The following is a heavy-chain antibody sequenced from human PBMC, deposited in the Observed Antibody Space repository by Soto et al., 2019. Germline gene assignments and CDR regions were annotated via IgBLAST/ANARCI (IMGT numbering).Heavy chain of an antibody. CDR2: IWDDGRRK. CDR3: ATWQGSLNLHY. Sequence: LRLSCAASGFTFSLYGMHWVRQAPGKGLEWVAAIWDDGRRKDYADSVKDRLFISRDNSKNTLYLQLDSLRPEYTAVYYCATWQGSLNLHYWGQGTLVTVSS. J-gene: IGHJ4*02. D-gene: IGHD1-1*01. CDR1: GFTFSLYG. V-gene: IGHV3-33*01.